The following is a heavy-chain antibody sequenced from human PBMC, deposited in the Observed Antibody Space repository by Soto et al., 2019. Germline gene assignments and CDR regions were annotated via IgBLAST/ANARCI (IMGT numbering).Heavy chain of an antibody. CDR2: IYYTGST. V-gene: IGHV4-61*08. Sequence: QVQLQESGPGLVKPSETLSLTCTVSGGSISGGDYYWSWIRQPPGKGLEWIGYIYYTGSTNYNPPLKRRITTSVDPSKIPCSRKLSSVTAADTAVYYFASRDSRMILGYFDYWGQGTLVTVSP. D-gene: IGHD3-16*01. CDR3: ASRDSRMILGYFDY. CDR1: GGSISGGDYY. J-gene: IGHJ4*02.